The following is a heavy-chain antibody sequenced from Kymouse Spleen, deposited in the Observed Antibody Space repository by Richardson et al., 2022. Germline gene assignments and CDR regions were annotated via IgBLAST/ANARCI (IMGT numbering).Heavy chain of an antibody. CDR1: GFTFDDYA. CDR2: ISWNSGSI. J-gene: IGHJ6*02. D-gene: IGHD3-3*01. V-gene: IGHV3-9*01. Sequence: EVQLVESGGGLVQPGRSLRLSCAASGFTFDDYAMHWVRQAPGKGLEWVSGISWNSGSIGYADSVKGRFTISRDNAKNSLYLQMNSLRAEDTALYYCAKDNYDFWSGYYTDYYYYGMDVWGQGTTVTVSS. CDR3: AKDNYDFWSGYYTDYYYYGMDV.